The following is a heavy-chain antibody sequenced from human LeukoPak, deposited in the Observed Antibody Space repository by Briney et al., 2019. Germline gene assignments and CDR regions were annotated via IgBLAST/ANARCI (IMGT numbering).Heavy chain of an antibody. D-gene: IGHD3-22*01. V-gene: IGHV3-7*03. CDR2: IKQDGSEK. CDR1: GFTFSNYW. CDR3: ARGVLDSSGYFSY. Sequence: GGSLRLSCAASGFTFSNYWMSWVRQAPGKGLEWVANIKQDGSEKCYVDSVKGRFTISRDNAKNTLYLQMNSLRAEDTAVYYCARGVLDSSGYFSYWGQGTLVTVSS. J-gene: IGHJ4*02.